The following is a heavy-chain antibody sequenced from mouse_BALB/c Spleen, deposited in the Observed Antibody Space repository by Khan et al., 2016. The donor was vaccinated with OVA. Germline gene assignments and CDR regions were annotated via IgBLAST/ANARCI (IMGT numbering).Heavy chain of an antibody. J-gene: IGHJ3*01. Sequence: QVQLKESGAELVKPGASVRLSCKASGYTFTSYYLYWVKQRPGQGLEWIGDINPSNGGTNFNEKFKTKAILTVDKSSRIAYMQLSSLTSEDSAVYYCTRSGYGAFAYWGQGTLVTVSA. CDR2: INPSNGGT. V-gene: IGHV1S81*02. CDR3: TRSGYGAFAY. D-gene: IGHD1-1*02. CDR1: GYTFTSYY.